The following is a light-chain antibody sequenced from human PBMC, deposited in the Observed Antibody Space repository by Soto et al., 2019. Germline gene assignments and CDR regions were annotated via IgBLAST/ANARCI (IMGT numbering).Light chain of an antibody. J-gene: IGKJ2*01. Sequence: DIVMTQSPDSLAVSLGERATINCRSSQSVLYSSNNRNYLAWYQQKLGHPPKLLIYWASTRKSGVPDRLSGSGPGTDFTFTISSLQAEDVAVYYCQQYYSAPYTFGQGTKLEIK. CDR1: QSVLYSSNNRNY. V-gene: IGKV4-1*01. CDR2: WAS. CDR3: QQYYSAPYT.